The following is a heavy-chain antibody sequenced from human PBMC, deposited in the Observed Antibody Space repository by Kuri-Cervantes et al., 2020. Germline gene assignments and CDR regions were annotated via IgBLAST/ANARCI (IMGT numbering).Heavy chain of an antibody. CDR2: INHSGST. Sequence: SQTLSLTCAVYGGSFSSYYWSWIRQPPGKGLEWIGEINHSGSTNYNPSLKSRVTISVDTSKNQFSLKLSSVTAADTAVYYCARGRWFLDYWGQGTLVTVSS. CDR1: GGSFSSYY. J-gene: IGHJ4*02. V-gene: IGHV4-34*01. CDR3: ARGRWFLDY. D-gene: IGHD2-15*01.